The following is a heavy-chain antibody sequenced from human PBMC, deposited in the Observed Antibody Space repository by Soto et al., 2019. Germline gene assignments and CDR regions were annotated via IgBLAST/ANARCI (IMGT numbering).Heavy chain of an antibody. CDR1: GGTFSSYA. V-gene: IGHV1-69*13. CDR2: FNPIFETA. D-gene: IGHD3-10*01. CDR3: TRGITLIRGIIPPGYYYGMDV. J-gene: IGHJ6*02. Sequence: SVKVSCKASGGTFSSYAISWVRQAPGQGLEWMGGFNPIFETANYAQKFQGRVTITADESTNTAYMELSSLRSEDTAVYYCTRGITLIRGIIPPGYYYGMDVWGQGTTVTVSS.